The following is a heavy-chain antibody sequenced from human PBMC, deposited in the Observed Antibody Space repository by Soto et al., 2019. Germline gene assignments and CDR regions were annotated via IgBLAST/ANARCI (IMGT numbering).Heavy chain of an antibody. D-gene: IGHD6-13*01. J-gene: IGHJ4*02. CDR1: GGTLSSYA. Sequence: SVKVSCKASGGTLSSYAISWVRQAPGQGLEWMGGIIPIFGTANYAQKFQGRVTITADKSTSTAYMELSSLRSEDTAVYYCAALYSSSWSRAYYFDYWGQGTLVTVSS. CDR2: IIPIFGTA. V-gene: IGHV1-69*06. CDR3: AALYSSSWSRAYYFDY.